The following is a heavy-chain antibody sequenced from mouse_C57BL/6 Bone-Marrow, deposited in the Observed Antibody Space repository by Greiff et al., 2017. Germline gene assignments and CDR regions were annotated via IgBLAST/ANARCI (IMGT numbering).Heavy chain of an antibody. CDR1: GFTFSSYA. CDR3: TRVLYYYGSSYVAWFAY. D-gene: IGHD1-1*01. Sequence: EVMLVESGEGLVKPGGSLKLSCAASGFTFSSYAMSWVRQTPEKRLEWVAYISSGGDYIYYADTVKGRFTISRDNARNTLYLQMSSLKSEDTAMYYCTRVLYYYGSSYVAWFAYWGQGTLVTVSA. J-gene: IGHJ3*01. V-gene: IGHV5-9-1*02. CDR2: ISSGGDYI.